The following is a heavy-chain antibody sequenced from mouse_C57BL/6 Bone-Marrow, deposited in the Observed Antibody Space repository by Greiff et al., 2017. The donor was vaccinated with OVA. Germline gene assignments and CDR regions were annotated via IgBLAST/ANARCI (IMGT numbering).Heavy chain of an antibody. D-gene: IGHD1-1*01. V-gene: IGHV1-64*01. CDR2: IHPNSGST. CDR3: ARRSTTVVAPGY. Sequence: VQLQQPGAELVKPWASVKLSCKASGYTFTSYWMHWVKQRPGQGLEWIGMIHPNSGSTKYNEKFKSKATLTVDKSSSTAYMQLSSLPSEDSAVYYCARRSTTVVAPGYWGQGTTLTVSS. CDR1: GYTFTSYW. J-gene: IGHJ2*01.